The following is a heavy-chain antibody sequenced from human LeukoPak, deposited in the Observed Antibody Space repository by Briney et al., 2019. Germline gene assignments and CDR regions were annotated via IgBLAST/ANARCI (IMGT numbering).Heavy chain of an antibody. Sequence: GESLKISGKGSGYSFTSYWIGWVRQMPGKGLEWMGIIYPGDSDTRYSPSFQGQVTISADKSISTACLQWSSLKASDTAMYYCANIRSRRDLEGDHWFDPWGQGTLVTVSS. CDR2: IYPGDSDT. D-gene: IGHD3-16*01. CDR1: GYSFTSYW. CDR3: ANIRSRRDLEGDHWFDP. V-gene: IGHV5-51*01. J-gene: IGHJ5*02.